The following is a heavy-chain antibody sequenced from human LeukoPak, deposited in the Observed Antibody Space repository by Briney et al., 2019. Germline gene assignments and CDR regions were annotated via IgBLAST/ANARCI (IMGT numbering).Heavy chain of an antibody. J-gene: IGHJ4*02. CDR1: GFTVSSNY. CDR3: ARYHGGPLYYFDY. D-gene: IGHD2-15*01. V-gene: IGHV3-53*01. CDR2: IYSGGST. Sequence: GGSLRLSCAASGFTVSSNYMSWVRQAPGKGLEWVSVIYSGGSTYYADSVKGRFTISRDNSKNTLYLQMNSLRAEDTAVYYCARYHGGPLYYFDYWGQGTLVTVSS.